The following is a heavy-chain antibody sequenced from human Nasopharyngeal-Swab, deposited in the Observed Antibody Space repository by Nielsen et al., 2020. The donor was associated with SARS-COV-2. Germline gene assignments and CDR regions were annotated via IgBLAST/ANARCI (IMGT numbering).Heavy chain of an antibody. Sequence: GGSLRLSFAASGFTFSSYSMNWVRQAPGKGLEWVSSISSSSSYIYYADSVKGRFTISRDNAKNSLYLQMNSLRAEDTAVYYCASSRYSSGWNYYYYGMDVWGQGTTVTVSS. CDR1: GFTFSSYS. D-gene: IGHD6-19*01. J-gene: IGHJ6*02. CDR2: ISSSSSYI. V-gene: IGHV3-21*01. CDR3: ASSRYSSGWNYYYYGMDV.